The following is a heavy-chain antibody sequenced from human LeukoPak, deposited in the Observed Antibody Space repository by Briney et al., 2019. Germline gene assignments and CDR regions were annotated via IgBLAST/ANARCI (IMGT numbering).Heavy chain of an antibody. D-gene: IGHD6-13*01. CDR3: ARDLPPGYSSSWYLYYYGMDV. CDR1: GGSFSSYY. V-gene: IGHV4-4*07. CDR2: IYTSGST. Sequence: SETLSLTCAVYGGSFSSYYWSWIRQPAGKGLEWIGRIYTSGSTNYNPSLKSRVTMSVDTSKNQFSLKLSSVTAADTAVYYCARDLPPGYSSSWYLYYYGMDVWGQGTTVTVSS. J-gene: IGHJ6*02.